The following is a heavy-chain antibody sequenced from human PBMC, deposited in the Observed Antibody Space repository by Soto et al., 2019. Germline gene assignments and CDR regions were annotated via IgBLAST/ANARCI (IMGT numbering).Heavy chain of an antibody. CDR2: INPNSGGT. J-gene: IGHJ6*02. Sequence: ASVKVSCKASGYTFTGYYMHWVRQAPGQGLEWMGWINPNSGGTNYAQKFQGRVTMTRDTSISTAYMELSRLRSDDTAVYYCARDHKWGVGVNYYGMDVWGQGTTVTVSS. D-gene: IGHD1-26*01. CDR1: GYTFTGYY. CDR3: ARDHKWGVGVNYYGMDV. V-gene: IGHV1-2*02.